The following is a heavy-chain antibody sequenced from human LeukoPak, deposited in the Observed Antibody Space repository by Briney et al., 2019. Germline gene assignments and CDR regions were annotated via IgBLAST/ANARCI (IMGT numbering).Heavy chain of an antibody. D-gene: IGHD2-15*01. Sequence: SETLSLTCTVSGGSPSIYYWSWIRQPPGKGLEWIGYISYSGRTQYTPSLKSRVTISVDTSKHQLSLKLRSVTAAHTSVFYCGRSIVVVTNFDYWGQGTLVTVSS. CDR3: GRSIVVVTNFDY. V-gene: IGHV4-59*01. J-gene: IGHJ4*02. CDR1: GGSPSIYY. CDR2: ISYSGRT.